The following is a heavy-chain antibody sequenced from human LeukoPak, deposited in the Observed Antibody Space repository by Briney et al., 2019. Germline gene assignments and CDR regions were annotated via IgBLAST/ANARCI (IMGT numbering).Heavy chain of an antibody. CDR1: GGTFSSYA. CDR3: ASVRGATIGDY. Sequence: ASVKVSCKASGGTFSSYAISWVRQAPGQGLEWMGWISAYNGNTNYAQKLQGRVTMTTDTSTSTAYMELRSLRSDDTAVYYCASVRGATIGDYWGQGTLVTVSS. D-gene: IGHD3-10*02. J-gene: IGHJ4*02. CDR2: ISAYNGNT. V-gene: IGHV1-18*01.